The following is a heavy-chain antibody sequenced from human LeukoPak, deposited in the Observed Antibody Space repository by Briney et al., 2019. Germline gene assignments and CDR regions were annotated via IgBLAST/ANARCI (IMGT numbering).Heavy chain of an antibody. Sequence: GGSLRLSCAASGFTFSSYWMSWVRQAPGKGLEWVANIKQDGSEKYYVDSVKGRFTISRDNAKNTLYLQMNSLRAEDTAVYYCARGLSRYASSLGYWGQGTLVTVSS. J-gene: IGHJ4*02. CDR1: GFTFSSYW. D-gene: IGHD6-6*01. CDR2: IKQDGSEK. CDR3: ARGLSRYASSLGY. V-gene: IGHV3-7*01.